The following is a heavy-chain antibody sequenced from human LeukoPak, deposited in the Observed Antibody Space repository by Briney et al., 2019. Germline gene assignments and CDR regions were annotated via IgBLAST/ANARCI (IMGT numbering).Heavy chain of an antibody. CDR2: IYTSGST. D-gene: IGHD3-10*01. CDR3: ARDHLWFGSGTGSDWFDP. J-gene: IGHJ5*02. CDR1: GGSFSSYY. V-gene: IGHV4-4*07. Sequence: PSETLSLTCAVYGGSFSSYYWSWIRQPAGKGLEWIGRIYTSGSTNYNPSLKSRVTMSVDTSKNQFSLKLSSVTAADTAVYYCARDHLWFGSGTGSDWFDPWGQGTLVTVSS.